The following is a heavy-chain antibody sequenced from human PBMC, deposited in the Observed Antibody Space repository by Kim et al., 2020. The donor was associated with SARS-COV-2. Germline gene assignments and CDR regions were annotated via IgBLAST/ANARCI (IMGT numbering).Heavy chain of an antibody. Sequence: GGSLRLSCAASGFTFSSYWMHWVRQAPGKGLVWVSRINADGSSTSYADSVKGRFTISRDNAKDTLYLQMNSLRAEDTAVYYCEVIPGTGVKWSQGALVTVYS. D-gene: IGHD2-2*02. CDR3: EVIPGTGVK. J-gene: IGHJ4*02. V-gene: IGHV3-74*01. CDR2: INADGSST. CDR1: GFTFSSYW.